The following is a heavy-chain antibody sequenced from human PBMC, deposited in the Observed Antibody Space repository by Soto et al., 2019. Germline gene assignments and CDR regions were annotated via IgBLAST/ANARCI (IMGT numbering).Heavy chain of an antibody. D-gene: IGHD5-12*01. CDR1: GFTFTSSA. CDR2: IVVGSGNT. J-gene: IGHJ6*03. CDR3: AAGGGYRDYYYMDV. Sequence: ASVKVSCKASGFTFTSSAMQWVRQARGQRLEWIGWIVVGSGNTNYAQKFQERVTITRDMSTSTAYMELSSLRSEDTAVYYCAAGGGYRDYYYMDVWGKGTTVTVSS. V-gene: IGHV1-58*02.